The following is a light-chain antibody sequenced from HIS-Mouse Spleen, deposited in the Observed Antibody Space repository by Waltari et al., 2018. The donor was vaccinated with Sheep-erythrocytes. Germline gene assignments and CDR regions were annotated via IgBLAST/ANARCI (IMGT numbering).Light chain of an antibody. Sequence: SYELTQPPSVSVSPGQTASITCSGDELGDKYACWYQQKPGQSPVLVIYQDSKRPSGIPERFSGSNSGNTATLTISGTQAMDEADYYCQAWDSSTAVFGGETKLTVL. V-gene: IGLV3-1*01. CDR3: QAWDSSTAV. J-gene: IGLJ2*01. CDR2: QDS. CDR1: ELGDKY.